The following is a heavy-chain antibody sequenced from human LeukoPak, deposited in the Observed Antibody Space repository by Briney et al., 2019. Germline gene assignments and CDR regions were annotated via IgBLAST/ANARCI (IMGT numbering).Heavy chain of an antibody. J-gene: IGHJ6*02. D-gene: IGHD6-13*01. CDR1: GGTFSISA. CDR2: IIPDFDTA. V-gene: IGHV1-69*13. CDR3: ARERSSSGYNYYHGMDV. Sequence: VASVKVSCKAAGGTFSISAISWVRQAPGQGLEWMGRIIPDFDTADYAQHFQGRVTITADESTSTSYMELSSLRSQDTAVYFCARERSSSGYNYYHGMDVWGQGTTVIVSS.